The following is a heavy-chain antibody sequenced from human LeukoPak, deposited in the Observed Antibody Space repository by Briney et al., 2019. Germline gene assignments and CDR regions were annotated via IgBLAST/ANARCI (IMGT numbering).Heavy chain of an antibody. Sequence: GGSLRLSCAASGFTFSSYEMTSVRQAPGKGLEWVSYISSSGSTIYYADSVKGRFTISRDNAKNSLYLQMNSLRAEDTAVYYCASTMVRGKGAFDIWGQGTMVTVSS. CDR2: ISSSGSTI. CDR3: ASTMVRGKGAFDI. D-gene: IGHD3-10*01. J-gene: IGHJ3*02. V-gene: IGHV3-48*03. CDR1: GFTFSSYE.